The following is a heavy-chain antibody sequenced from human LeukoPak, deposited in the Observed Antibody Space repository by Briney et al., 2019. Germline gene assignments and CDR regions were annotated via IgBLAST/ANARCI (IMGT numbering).Heavy chain of an antibody. CDR1: GYTFTGYY. J-gene: IGHJ4*02. CDR2: INPNSGGT. D-gene: IGHD4-23*01. Sequence: ASVKVSCKASGYTFTGYYMHWVRQAPGQGLEWMGWINPNSGGTNYAQKFQGRVTMTRDTSISTAYMELSRLRSDDTALYYCARGLMTTVVLMTGGNDYWGQGTLVTVSS. CDR3: ARGLMTTVVLMTGGNDY. V-gene: IGHV1-2*02.